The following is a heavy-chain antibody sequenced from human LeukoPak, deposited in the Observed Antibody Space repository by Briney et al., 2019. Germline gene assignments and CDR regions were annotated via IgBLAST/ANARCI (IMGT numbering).Heavy chain of an antibody. D-gene: IGHD3-9*01. J-gene: IGHJ4*02. CDR1: GYTFTSYG. V-gene: IGHV1-18*04. CDR2: ISAYNGNT. CDR3: ARHSTDYDILTYHFDY. Sequence: ASVKVSCKASGYTFTSYGISWVRQAPGQVLEWMGWISAYNGNTNYAQKLQGRVTMTTDTSTSTAYMELRSLRSDDTAVYYCARHSTDYDILTYHFDYWGQGTLVTVSS.